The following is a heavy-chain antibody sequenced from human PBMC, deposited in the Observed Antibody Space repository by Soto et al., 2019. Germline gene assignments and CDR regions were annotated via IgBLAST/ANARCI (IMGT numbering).Heavy chain of an antibody. J-gene: IGHJ6*02. CDR3: ARXRCSSCYIAPRRYGMDV. V-gene: IGHV4-34*01. CDR2: INHSGST. D-gene: IGHD2-2*02. Sequence: SETLSLTCAVYGGSFSCYYWSWIRQPPGKGLEWIGEINHSGSTNYNPSLKSRVTISVDTSKNQFSLKLSSVTAADTAVYYCARXRCSSCYIAPRRYGMDVWGQGTTVTVSS. CDR1: GGSFSCYY.